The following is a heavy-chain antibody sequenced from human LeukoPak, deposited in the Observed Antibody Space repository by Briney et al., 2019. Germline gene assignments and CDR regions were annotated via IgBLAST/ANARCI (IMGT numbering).Heavy chain of an antibody. CDR1: GFTFNSYA. J-gene: IGHJ4*02. CDR3: ARGSSGGYAGELY. V-gene: IGHV3-30-3*01. CDR2: ISYDGSNK. D-gene: IGHD6-19*01. Sequence: GGSLRLSCAASGFTFNSYAMHWVRQAPGKGLEWVAVISYDGSNKYYADSVKGRFTISRDNFKNTLYLQMNSLRPDDTAVYYCARGSSGGYAGELYWGQGTLVTVSS.